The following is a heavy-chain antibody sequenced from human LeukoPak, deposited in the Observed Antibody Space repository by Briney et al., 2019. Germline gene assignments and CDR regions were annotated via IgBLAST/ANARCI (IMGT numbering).Heavy chain of an antibody. CDR2: IYTSGST. Sequence: PSETLSLTCTVSGGSISSGSYYWSWIRQPAGKGLEWIGRIYTSGSTNYNPSLKSRVTISVDTSKNQFSLKLSSVTAADTAVYYCARGSSGWPYYYYYMDVWGKGTTVTISS. D-gene: IGHD6-19*01. CDR3: ARGSSGWPYYYYYMDV. CDR1: GGSISSGSYY. V-gene: IGHV4-61*02. J-gene: IGHJ6*03.